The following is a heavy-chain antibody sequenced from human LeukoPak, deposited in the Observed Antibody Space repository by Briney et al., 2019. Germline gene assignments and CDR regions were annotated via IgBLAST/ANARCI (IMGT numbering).Heavy chain of an antibody. J-gene: IGHJ4*02. V-gene: IGHV3-21*01. CDR3: VRADAKKTAMVDY. Sequence: KPGGSLRLSCAASGFTFSSYSMNCVRQAPGKGLEWVSAISGSSSYIYYADSVKGRFTISRDNAKNSRYLQMNSLRVEDTAVYYCVRADAKKTAMVDYWGRGTLVAVSS. CDR1: GFTFSSYS. D-gene: IGHD5-18*01. CDR2: ISGSSSYI.